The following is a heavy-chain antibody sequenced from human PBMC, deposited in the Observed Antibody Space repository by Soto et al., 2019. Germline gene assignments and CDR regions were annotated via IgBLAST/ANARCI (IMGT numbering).Heavy chain of an antibody. CDR2: IWYDGSNK. CDR3: ARPRWLVPIDDAFDI. J-gene: IGHJ3*02. CDR1: GFTFSSYG. D-gene: IGHD6-19*01. Sequence: ESVGGVVQPGRSLRLSCAASGFTFSSYGMHWVRQAPGKGLEWVAVIWYDGSNKYYADSVKGRFTISRDNSKNTLYLQMNSLRAEDTAVYYCARPRWLVPIDDAFDIWGQGTMVTVSS. V-gene: IGHV3-33*01.